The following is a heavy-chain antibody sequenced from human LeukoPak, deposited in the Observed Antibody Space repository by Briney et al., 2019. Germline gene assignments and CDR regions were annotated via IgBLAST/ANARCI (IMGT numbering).Heavy chain of an antibody. D-gene: IGHD3-9*01. J-gene: IGHJ4*02. CDR1: GFTFRIYG. CDR2: TSYDGSEK. CDR3: ASPTYITIRPGPFDQ. Sequence: GRSLRLSCAASGFTFRIYGMHWVRQAPGKGLEWVAATSYDGSEKFYADSVKGRFTISRDNSKNTLYLQMNSLRVEDTAVYHCASPTYITIRPGPFDQWGQGTLVTVSS. V-gene: IGHV3-30*03.